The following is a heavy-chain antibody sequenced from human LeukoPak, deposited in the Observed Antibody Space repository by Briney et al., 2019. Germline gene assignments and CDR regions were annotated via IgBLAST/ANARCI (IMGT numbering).Heavy chain of an antibody. CDR3: ARVRAVVRGVLFDY. Sequence: SETLSLTCTVSGGSISSGGYYWSWIRQHPGKGLEWIGYIYYSGSTYYNPSLKSRVTISVDTSKNQFSLKLSSVTAADTAVYYCARVRAVVRGVLFDYWGQGTLVTVSS. J-gene: IGHJ4*02. V-gene: IGHV4-31*03. D-gene: IGHD3-10*01. CDR2: IYYSGST. CDR1: GGSISSGGYY.